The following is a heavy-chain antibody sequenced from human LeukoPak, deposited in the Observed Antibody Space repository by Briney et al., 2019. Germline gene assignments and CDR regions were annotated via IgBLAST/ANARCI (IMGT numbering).Heavy chain of an antibody. CDR1: GFTFSSYR. CDR3: ARAGHNCFDF. CDR2: IKPDGSAK. J-gene: IGHJ4*02. V-gene: IGHV3-7*05. Sequence: PGGSLRLSCAASGFTFSSYRLTWVRQAPGKGLEWVANIKPDGSAKYYVDSVKGRFTISRDNAKNSLYLQLNSLRAEDTAVYYCARAGHNCFDFWGRGTLVTVSS.